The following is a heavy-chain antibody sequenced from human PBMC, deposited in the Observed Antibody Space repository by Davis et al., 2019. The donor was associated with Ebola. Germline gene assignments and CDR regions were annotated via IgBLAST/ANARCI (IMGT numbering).Heavy chain of an antibody. Sequence: GESLKISCAASGFTFSGSAMHWVRQASGKGLEWVGRIRSKANSYATAYAASVKRRFTISRDDSKKTAYLQMNSLKTEDTAVYYCTGAGDYYYYGMDVWGQGTTVTVSS. D-gene: IGHD6-19*01. J-gene: IGHJ6*02. CDR2: IRSKANSYAT. CDR3: TGAGDYYYYGMDV. CDR1: GFTFSGSA. V-gene: IGHV3-73*01.